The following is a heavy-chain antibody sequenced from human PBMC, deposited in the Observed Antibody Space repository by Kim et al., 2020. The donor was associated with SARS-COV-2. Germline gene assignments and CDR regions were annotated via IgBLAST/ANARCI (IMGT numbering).Heavy chain of an antibody. J-gene: IGHJ3*02. CDR3: ASPADPKEGDGFNI. V-gene: IGHV4-39*01. Sequence: PSLKTRIIISIDTSKNQFSLKLNSVTAAETAVYYCASPADPKEGDGFNIWGRGTMVTVSS.